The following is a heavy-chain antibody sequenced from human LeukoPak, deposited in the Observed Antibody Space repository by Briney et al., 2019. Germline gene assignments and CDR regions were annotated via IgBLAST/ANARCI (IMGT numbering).Heavy chain of an antibody. Sequence: SETLSLTCTVSGGSISSSSYYWGWIRQPPGKGLEWIGSIYYSGSTYYNPSLKSRVTISVDTSKSQFSLKLSSVTAADTAVYYCARGGAPIVVVPAAILSGPFFDYWGQGTLVTVSS. J-gene: IGHJ4*02. CDR1: GGSISSSSYY. D-gene: IGHD2-2*02. CDR2: IYYSGST. CDR3: ARGGAPIVVVPAAILSGPFFDY. V-gene: IGHV4-39*07.